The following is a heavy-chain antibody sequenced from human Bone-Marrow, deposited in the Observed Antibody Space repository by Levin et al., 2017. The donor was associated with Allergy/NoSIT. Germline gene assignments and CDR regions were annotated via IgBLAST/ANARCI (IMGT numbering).Heavy chain of an antibody. Sequence: SSETLSLTCTVSGGSISTSTYYWGWVRQPPGKGLEWIGSIYYSGSTYYNPSLESRVTISVDTSKNQFSLKMNSVTAADTAVYYCARQILGITMVRGVYDYWAQGTLVTVSS. D-gene: IGHD3-10*01. J-gene: IGHJ4*02. CDR3: ARQILGITMVRGVYDY. CDR2: IYYSGST. CDR1: GGSISTSTYY. V-gene: IGHV4-39*01.